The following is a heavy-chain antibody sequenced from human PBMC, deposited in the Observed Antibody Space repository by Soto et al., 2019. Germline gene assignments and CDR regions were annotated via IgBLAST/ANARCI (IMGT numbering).Heavy chain of an antibody. CDR2: ISYDGNNK. J-gene: IGHJ6*02. V-gene: IGHV3-30*03. CDR3: ARGAEYQVLSRDYFYGMDV. Sequence: QVQLVESGGGVVQPGRSLRLSCAASTFTLSTYGMHWVRQAPGKGLEWVAVISYDGNNKYYADSVKGRFTISRDNSRNTLSLQMKSLTTEDTAVYYCARGAEYQVLSRDYFYGMDVWGQGIMVTVSS. D-gene: IGHD2-2*01. CDR1: TFTLSTYG.